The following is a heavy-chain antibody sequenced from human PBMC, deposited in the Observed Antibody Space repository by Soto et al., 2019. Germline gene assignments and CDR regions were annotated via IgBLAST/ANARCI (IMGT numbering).Heavy chain of an antibody. CDR1: GFSFSTYA. Sequence: GGSLRLSCAASGFSFSTYAMSWVRQAPGKGLEWVSTISGGGGSTYYADSVKGRFAISRDNSKNTLYLQMNSLRAEDTAVYYCASFGRGLYPIDYWGQGTLVTVSS. CDR3: ASFGRGLYPIDY. V-gene: IGHV3-23*01. J-gene: IGHJ4*02. D-gene: IGHD2-2*02. CDR2: ISGGGGST.